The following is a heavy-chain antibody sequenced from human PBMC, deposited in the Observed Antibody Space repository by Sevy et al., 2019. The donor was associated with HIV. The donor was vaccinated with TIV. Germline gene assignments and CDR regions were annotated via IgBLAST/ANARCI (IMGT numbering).Heavy chain of an antibody. CDR1: GGSISSYY. Sequence: SETLSLTCTVSGGSISSYYWSWIRQPPGKGLEWIGYIYYSGSTNYNPSLKSRVTISLDTSKNQCSLKLSSVTAADTAVYYYARVAGPTYYYDSSGYYEGYWFDPWGQGTLVTVSS. D-gene: IGHD3-22*01. CDR3: ARVAGPTYYYDSSGYYEGYWFDP. CDR2: IYYSGST. V-gene: IGHV4-59*01. J-gene: IGHJ5*02.